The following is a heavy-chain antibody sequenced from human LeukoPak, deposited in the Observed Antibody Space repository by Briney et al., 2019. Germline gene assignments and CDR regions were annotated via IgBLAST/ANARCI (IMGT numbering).Heavy chain of an antibody. J-gene: IGHJ4*02. CDR1: GASFNSDDQY. V-gene: IGHV4-31*03. CDR3: SWGLDSRKLGY. CDR2: IHPSGML. D-gene: IGHD3-22*01. Sequence: SETLSLTCTVSGASFNSDDQYWNWIRQSPGKGLEWIGSIHPSGMLYNNPSLESRVTMSRDTSKDQFSLNLNSVTAADTAVYFCSWGLDSRKLGYWGQGILVTVSS.